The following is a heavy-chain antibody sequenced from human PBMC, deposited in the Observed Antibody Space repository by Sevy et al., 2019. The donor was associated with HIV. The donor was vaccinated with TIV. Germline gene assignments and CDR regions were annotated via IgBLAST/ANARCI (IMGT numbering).Heavy chain of an antibody. D-gene: IGHD1-26*01. CDR3: ARARGIPHYYYGMDV. J-gene: IGHJ6*02. V-gene: IGHV5-51*01. Sequence: GESLKISCKGSGYSFTTYWIGWVRQMPGKCLEWMGIIFPGDYDTRYSPSCQGQVTISADNSISTAYLQWSSLKASDTAMYYCARARGIPHYYYGMDVSGQGTSVTVSS. CDR1: GYSFTTYW. CDR2: IFPGDYDT.